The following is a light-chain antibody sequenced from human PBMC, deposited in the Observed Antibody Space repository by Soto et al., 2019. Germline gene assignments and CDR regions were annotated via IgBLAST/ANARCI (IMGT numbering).Light chain of an antibody. CDR3: SSYSSSGAQV. Sequence: QSALTQPASVSGPPEQSITISCTGTNSDVGGYNYVSWYQQHPGQAPKLVIYEVNNRPSRVSDRFFGSKSGNTASLTISGLQTEDEADYYCSSYSSSGAQVFGAGTKVTVL. CDR2: EVN. CDR1: NSDVGGYNY. J-gene: IGLJ1*01. V-gene: IGLV2-14*01.